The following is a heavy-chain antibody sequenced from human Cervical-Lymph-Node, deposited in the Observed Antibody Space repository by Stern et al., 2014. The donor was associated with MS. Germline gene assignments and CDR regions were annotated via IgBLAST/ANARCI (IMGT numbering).Heavy chain of an antibody. J-gene: IGHJ4*02. Sequence: VQLVESGAEVKKPGSSVKVSCKASGGTFSNYGIAWVRQAPGQGLERMGGFFPFLGATTYAPKFLGRVTISADDYSTHTYMELSSLRSEDTAVYYCARDRSLGVTPVFDYWGQGTLVTVSS. V-gene: IGHV1-69*01. CDR3: ARDRSLGVTPVFDY. D-gene: IGHD3-22*01. CDR2: FFPFLGAT. CDR1: GGTFSNYG.